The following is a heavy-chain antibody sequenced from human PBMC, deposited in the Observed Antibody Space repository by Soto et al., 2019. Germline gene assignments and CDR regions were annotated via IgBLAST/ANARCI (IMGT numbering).Heavy chain of an antibody. Sequence: ASVKVSCKASGYTFAGYYMHWVRQAPGQGLERMGWINPNSGGTNYAQKFQGWVTMTRDTSISTAYMELSRLRSDDTAVYYCARAYSSGWYYFDYWGQGTLVTVSS. CDR1: GYTFAGYY. D-gene: IGHD6-19*01. V-gene: IGHV1-2*04. CDR3: ARAYSSGWYYFDY. J-gene: IGHJ4*02. CDR2: INPNSGGT.